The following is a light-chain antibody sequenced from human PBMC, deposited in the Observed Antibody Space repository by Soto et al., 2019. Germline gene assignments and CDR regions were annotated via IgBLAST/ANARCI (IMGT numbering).Light chain of an antibody. CDR2: AAS. CDR1: QSISDY. CDR3: QQSYSSPRT. J-gene: IGKJ2*01. Sequence: DIQMTQSPSSLSASVGDRVTITCRASQSISDYLNWYQQTPGKAPKLLISAASSLQSGVPSRFSGSGSETDSTHTISSLQPEDSATYYCQQSYSSPRTFGQGTKLEIK. V-gene: IGKV1-39*01.